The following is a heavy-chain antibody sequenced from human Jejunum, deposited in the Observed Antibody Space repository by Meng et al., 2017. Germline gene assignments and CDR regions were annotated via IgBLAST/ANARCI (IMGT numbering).Heavy chain of an antibody. V-gene: IGHV4-4*02. CDR2: IFRTGTS. J-gene: IGHJ4*02. CDR3: ARKGGTYSTGHFPHFDY. Sequence: VALADSGPGLVKPLGPLSPTGAVSGDSISSDNWWSWVRQPPGKGPEWIGDIFRTGTSNYSPSLRSRVAIYMDKSKNQFSLSLNSVTAADTAVYYCARKGGTYSTGHFPHFDYWGQGTLVTVSS. CDR1: GDSISSDNW. D-gene: IGHD6-19*01.